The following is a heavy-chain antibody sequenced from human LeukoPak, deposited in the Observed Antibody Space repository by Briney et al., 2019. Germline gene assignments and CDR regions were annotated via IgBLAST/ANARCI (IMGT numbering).Heavy chain of an antibody. CDR3: ARAPEGYYDSSGSLLSNALDI. CDR2: IYYSGNT. CDR1: GGSISYYY. V-gene: IGHV4-59*01. J-gene: IGHJ3*02. Sequence: PSETLSLTCTVSGGSISYYYWSWVRQPPGKGLEWTGYIYYSGNTTYNPSLKSRVTISIDTSKNQFSLNLSSVTAADTAVYYCARAPEGYYDSSGSLLSNALDIWGQGTLVTVSS. D-gene: IGHD3-22*01.